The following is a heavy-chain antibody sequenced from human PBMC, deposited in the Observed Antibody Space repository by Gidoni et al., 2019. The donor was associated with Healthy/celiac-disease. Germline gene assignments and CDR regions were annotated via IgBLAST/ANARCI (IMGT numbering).Heavy chain of an antibody. J-gene: IGHJ6*02. CDR2: NYYSGST. V-gene: IGHV4-31*03. CDR3: ARGDAGYYYYGMDV. CDR1: GGSISSGDYD. Sequence: QVQLQESGPGLVKPSQTLSLTCTVSGGSISSGDYDWSWIRQHPGKGLEWIGYNYYSGSTYYNPSLKSRVTISVDTSKNQFSLKRSSGTAADTAVYYCARGDAGYYYYGMDVWGQGTTVTVSS.